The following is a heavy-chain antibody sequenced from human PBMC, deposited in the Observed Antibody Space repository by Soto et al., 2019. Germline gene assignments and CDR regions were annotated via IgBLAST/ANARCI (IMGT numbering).Heavy chain of an antibody. D-gene: IGHD2-21*01. CDR3: ARRVVVSSYYFDA. CDR2: FYSGGTT. V-gene: IGHV4-39*01. CDR1: GGSISSSSDY. J-gene: IGHJ4*02. Sequence: QLHLQESGPGLVKPSETLSLSCTVSGGSISSSSDYWGWFRQPPGEGLEWIGSFYSGGTTYYNPSLKGRVSRSVDTSPNQFSLRPTSVTAADTAVYYCARRVVVSSYYFDAWGQGVLVTVSS.